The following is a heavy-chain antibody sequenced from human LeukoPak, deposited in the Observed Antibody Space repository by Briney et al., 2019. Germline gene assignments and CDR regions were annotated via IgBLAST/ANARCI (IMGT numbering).Heavy chain of an antibody. CDR3: ARDGRCGGDCYAS. CDR1: GFSFSSYD. J-gene: IGHJ4*02. V-gene: IGHV3-21*01. Sequence: GGSLRLSCAASGFSFSSYDMHWVRQAPGKGLEWVSIISSSSSYIYYADSVKGRFTISRDNAKNALYLQMNSLRVEDTAVYYCARDGRCGGDCYASWGQGTLVTVSS. D-gene: IGHD2-21*02. CDR2: ISSSSSYI.